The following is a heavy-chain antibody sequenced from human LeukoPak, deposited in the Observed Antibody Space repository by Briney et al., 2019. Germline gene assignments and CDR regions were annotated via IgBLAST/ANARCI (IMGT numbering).Heavy chain of an antibody. CDR1: GFTFSIYD. J-gene: IGHJ4*02. CDR2: ISANGGET. D-gene: IGHD3-3*01. CDR3: AKRYYDFPLDY. V-gene: IGHV3-23*01. Sequence: PGGSLSLSCSASGFTFSIYDMNWVRQAPGKGLEWVSSISANGGETHYADSVKGRFTISRDNSKNTLYLQINNPRVEDTAVYYCAKRYYDFPLDYWGRGTLVTVSS.